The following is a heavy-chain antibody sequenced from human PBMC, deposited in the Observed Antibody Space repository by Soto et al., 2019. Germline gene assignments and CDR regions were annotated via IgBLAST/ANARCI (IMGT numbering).Heavy chain of an antibody. D-gene: IGHD2-2*01. J-gene: IGHJ6*02. V-gene: IGHV1-69*02. CDR1: GGTFSSYT. CDR3: AIVEHENYGMDL. CDR2: IIPMFDII. Sequence: QLVQSGAEVKNPGSSVKVSCKVSGGTFSSYTITWVRQAPGEGLEWMGRIIPMFDIINYAQKFQGRVNITADKATNTAYMELTSLKSDDTAVYYWAIVEHENYGMDLLGQGTTGTGSS.